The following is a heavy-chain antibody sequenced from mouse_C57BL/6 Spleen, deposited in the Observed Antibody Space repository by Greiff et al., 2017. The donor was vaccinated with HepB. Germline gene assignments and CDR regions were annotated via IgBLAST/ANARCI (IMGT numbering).Heavy chain of an antibody. J-gene: IGHJ4*01. CDR2: IYPRSGNT. CDR1: GYTFTSYG. D-gene: IGHD2-4*01. CDR3: ARGGLRQGFYAMDY. V-gene: IGHV1-81*01. Sequence: QVQLQQSGAELARPGASVKLSCKASGYTFTSYGISWVKQRTGQGLEWIGEIYPRSGNTYYNEKFKGKATLTADKSSSTAYMELRSLTSEDSAVYFCARGGLRQGFYAMDYWGQGTSVTVSS.